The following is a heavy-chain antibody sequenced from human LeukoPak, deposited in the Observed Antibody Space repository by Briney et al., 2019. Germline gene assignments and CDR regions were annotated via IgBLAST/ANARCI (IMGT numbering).Heavy chain of an antibody. Sequence: GASVKVSCKGSGGTFSSYAISWVRQAPGQGLEWVGGIIPIFGTANYAQKFQVRVTITTDESTSTAYMELSILRSEDTAVYYCARGLGQAYYYYYMDVWGKGTTVTVSS. J-gene: IGHJ6*03. CDR1: GGTFSSYA. D-gene: IGHD3-16*01. CDR2: IIPIFGTA. CDR3: ARGLGQAYYYYYMDV. V-gene: IGHV1-69*05.